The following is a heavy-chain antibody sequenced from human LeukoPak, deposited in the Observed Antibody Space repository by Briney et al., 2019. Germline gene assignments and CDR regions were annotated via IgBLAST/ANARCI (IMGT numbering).Heavy chain of an antibody. CDR3: ARESGIYYYDSSGYYPKNWFDP. J-gene: IGHJ5*02. V-gene: IGHV4-4*07. CDR2: IYTSGST. Sequence: SETLSLTCTASGGSISSYYWSWIRQPAGKGLEWIGRIYTSGSTNYNPSLKSRVTMSVDTSKNQFSLKLSSVTAADTAVYYCARESGIYYYDSSGYYPKNWFDPWGQGTLVTVSS. D-gene: IGHD3-22*01. CDR1: GGSISSYY.